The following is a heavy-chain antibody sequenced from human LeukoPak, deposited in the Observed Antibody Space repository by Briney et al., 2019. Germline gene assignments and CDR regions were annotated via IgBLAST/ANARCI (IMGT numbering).Heavy chain of an antibody. D-gene: IGHD6-13*01. Sequence: PGGSLRLSCEVSGLTFSSYGMHWVRQAPGKGLEWVAVISYDGSNKYYADSVKGRFTISRDNSKNTLYLQMNSLRAEDTAVYYCARERLQQLVPYNWFDPWGQGTLVTVSS. J-gene: IGHJ5*02. CDR2: ISYDGSNK. V-gene: IGHV3-30*03. CDR3: ARERLQQLVPYNWFDP. CDR1: GLTFSSYG.